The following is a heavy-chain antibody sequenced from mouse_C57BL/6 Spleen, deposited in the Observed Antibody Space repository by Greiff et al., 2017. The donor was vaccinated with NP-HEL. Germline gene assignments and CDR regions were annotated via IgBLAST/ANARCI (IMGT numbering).Heavy chain of an antibody. V-gene: IGHV1-81*01. CDR2: IYPRSGNT. Sequence: QVQLQQSGAELARPGASVKLSCKASGYTFTSYGISWVKQRTGQGLEWIGEIYPRSGNTYYNEKFKGKATLTAYKSSSTAYMELRSLTSEDSAVYFCARRGSSGAMDYWGQGTSVTVSS. D-gene: IGHD3-2*02. CDR1: GYTFTSYG. J-gene: IGHJ4*01. CDR3: ARRGSSGAMDY.